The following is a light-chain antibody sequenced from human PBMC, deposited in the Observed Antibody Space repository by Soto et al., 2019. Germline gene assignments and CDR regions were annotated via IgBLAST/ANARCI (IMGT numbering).Light chain of an antibody. J-gene: IGKJ4*01. CDR3: MQRIEFPLT. CDR1: QSLLNSDDGNTY. CDR2: TLS. Sequence: DIVLTQTPLSLPVTPGEPASFSCRSNQSLLNSDDGNTYLAWYLQKPGQSPQLLIYTLSNRASGVPDRFSGSGSGTDFTLKISRVEAEDVGVYYCMQRIEFPLTFGGGTKVAIK. V-gene: IGKV2-40*01.